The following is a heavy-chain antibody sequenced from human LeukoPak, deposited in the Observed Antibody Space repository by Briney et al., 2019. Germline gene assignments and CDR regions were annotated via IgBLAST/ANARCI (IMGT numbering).Heavy chain of an antibody. J-gene: IGHJ3*02. D-gene: IGHD5-24*01. CDR1: GFTFSSYE. V-gene: IGHV3-48*03. Sequence: GGSLRLSCAASGFTFSSYEMNWVRQAPGKGLEWVSYISSGGSTIYYADSVKGRFTISRDDAKNSLYLQMNSLRAEDTAVYYCARVNLLQSRSPGGYAFDIWGQGTMVTVSS. CDR2: ISSGGSTI. CDR3: ARVNLLQSRSPGGYAFDI.